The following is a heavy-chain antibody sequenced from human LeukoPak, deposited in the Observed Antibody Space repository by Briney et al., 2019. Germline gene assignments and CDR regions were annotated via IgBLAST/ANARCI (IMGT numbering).Heavy chain of an antibody. D-gene: IGHD5-18*01. Sequence: PSETLSLTCTVSGVSISSSSYYWGWIRQPPGKGLEWIGSIYYSGSTYYNPSLKSRVTISVDTSKNQFSLKLSSVTAADTAVYFCARRGYSCGYFDYWGQGTLVTVSS. V-gene: IGHV4-39*01. CDR1: GVSISSSSYY. J-gene: IGHJ4*02. CDR2: IYYSGST. CDR3: ARRGYSCGYFDY.